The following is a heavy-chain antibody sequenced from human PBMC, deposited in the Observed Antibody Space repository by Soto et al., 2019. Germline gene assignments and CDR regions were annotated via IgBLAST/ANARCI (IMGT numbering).Heavy chain of an antibody. D-gene: IGHD6-13*01. CDR1: GYTFTSYY. CDR3: ARDRGRAAAGEYHYYGMDV. Sequence: ASVKVSCKASGYTFTSYYMHWVRQAPGQGLEWMGVINPSGGRTDYAQKSQGRITMTRDTSTSTVYMELSSLRSEDTAVYYCARDRGRAAAGEYHYYGMDVWGQGTTVTVSS. J-gene: IGHJ6*02. V-gene: IGHV1-46*01. CDR2: INPSGGRT.